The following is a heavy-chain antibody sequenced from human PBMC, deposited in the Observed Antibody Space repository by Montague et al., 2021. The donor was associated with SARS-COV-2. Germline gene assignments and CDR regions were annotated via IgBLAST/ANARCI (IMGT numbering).Heavy chain of an antibody. Sequence: SKTLSLTCTVSGGSISSSSYYWGWIRQPPGKGLEWIGSIYYSGSTYYNPSLKSRVTISVDTSKNQFSLKLSSVTAADTAVYYCARVGRQQLVRLSGMDVWGQGTTVTASS. CDR3: ARVGRQQLVRLSGMDV. CDR2: IYYSGST. D-gene: IGHD6-13*01. CDR1: GGSISSSSYY. V-gene: IGHV4-39*07. J-gene: IGHJ6*02.